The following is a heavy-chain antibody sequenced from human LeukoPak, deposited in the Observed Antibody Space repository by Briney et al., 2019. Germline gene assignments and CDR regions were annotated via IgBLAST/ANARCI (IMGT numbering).Heavy chain of an antibody. CDR3: ASSIAVAGTTKFDY. CDR1: GGSISSYY. D-gene: IGHD6-19*01. Sequence: SETLSLTCTVSGGSISSYYWSWIRQPPGKGLEWIGYIYYSGSTNYNLSLKSRVTISVDTSKNQFSLKLSSVTAADTAVYYCASSIAVAGTTKFDYWGQGTLVTVSS. V-gene: IGHV4-59*01. J-gene: IGHJ4*02. CDR2: IYYSGST.